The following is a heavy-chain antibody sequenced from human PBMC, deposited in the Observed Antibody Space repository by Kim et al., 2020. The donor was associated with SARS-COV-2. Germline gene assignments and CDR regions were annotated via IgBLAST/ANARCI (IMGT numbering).Heavy chain of an antibody. Sequence: GGSLRLSCAASGFTFSSYGMHWVRQAPGKGLEWVAVISYDGSNKYYADSVKGRFTISRDNSKNTLYLQMNSLRAEDTAVYYCAKGSSWYDNWFDPWGQGT. V-gene: IGHV3-30*18. D-gene: IGHD6-13*01. CDR1: GFTFSSYG. CDR2: ISYDGSNK. CDR3: AKGSSWYDNWFDP. J-gene: IGHJ5*02.